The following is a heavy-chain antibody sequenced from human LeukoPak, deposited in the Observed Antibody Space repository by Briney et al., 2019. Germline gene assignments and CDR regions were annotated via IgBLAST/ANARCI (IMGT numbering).Heavy chain of an antibody. V-gene: IGHV4-38-2*02. D-gene: IGHD5-18*01. Sequence: SETLSLTCTLSGDSFRSGFYWAWIRPPPGKGLEWIGSIDHSGNIYYHASLKRRVTMSVDTSMNQFSLRLSSVTAADTAVFYCARDQEDRYGSFLFDYWGQGTLVTVSS. CDR3: ARDQEDRYGSFLFDY. CDR2: IDHSGNI. CDR1: GDSFRSGFY. J-gene: IGHJ4*02.